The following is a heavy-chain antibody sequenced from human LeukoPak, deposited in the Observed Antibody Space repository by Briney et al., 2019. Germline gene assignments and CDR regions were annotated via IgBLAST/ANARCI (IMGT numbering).Heavy chain of an antibody. J-gene: IGHJ6*03. D-gene: IGHD1-1*01. Sequence: GGSLRLSCAASGFTFSDYYMSWIRQAPGKGLEWVSYISSSSSYIYYADSVKGRFTISRDNAENSLYLQMNSLRAEDTAVYYCARVAGTKDYYYYYMDVWGKGTTVTVSS. CDR1: GFTFSDYY. CDR3: ARVAGTKDYYYYYMDV. V-gene: IGHV3-11*06. CDR2: ISSSSSYI.